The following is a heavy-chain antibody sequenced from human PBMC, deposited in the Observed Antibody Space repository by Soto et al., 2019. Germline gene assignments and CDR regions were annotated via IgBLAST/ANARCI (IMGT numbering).Heavy chain of an antibody. CDR2: ISSSSSYI. CDR1: GFTFSSYS. D-gene: IGHD5-18*01. J-gene: IGHJ6*02. CDR3: ARVIRSDRVDTAYAVRITYYVMDV. Sequence: PGGSLRLSCAASGFTFSSYSMNWVRQATGKGLEWVSSISSSSSYIYYADSVKGRFTISRDNAKNSLYLQMNSLRAEDTAVYYCARVIRSDRVDTAYAVRITYYVMDVWGQGTTVTVS. V-gene: IGHV3-21*01.